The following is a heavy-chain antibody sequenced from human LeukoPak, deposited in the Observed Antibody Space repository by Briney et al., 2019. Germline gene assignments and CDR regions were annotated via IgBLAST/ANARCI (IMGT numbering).Heavy chain of an antibody. CDR2: INHSGST. D-gene: IGHD3-3*01. V-gene: IGHV4-34*01. J-gene: IGHJ4*02. Sequence: SETLSLTCAVYGGSFSGYYWGWIRQPPGKGLEWIGEINHSGSTNYNPSLKSRVTISVDTSKNQFSLKLSSVTAADTAVYYCARGYYDFWRLFDYWGQGTLVTVSS. CDR1: GGSFSGYY. CDR3: ARGYYDFWRLFDY.